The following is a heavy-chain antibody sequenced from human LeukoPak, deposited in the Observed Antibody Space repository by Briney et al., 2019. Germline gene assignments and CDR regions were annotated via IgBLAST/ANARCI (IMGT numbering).Heavy chain of an antibody. CDR1: GFTFSSYT. CDR2: ISYDGTNK. D-gene: IGHD2-21*02. J-gene: IGHJ4*02. Sequence: PGGSLRLSCAASGFTFSSYTMHWVRQAPGKGLEWVALISYDGTNKDYADSVKGRFTISRDNSKNTLYLHMTSLRIEDTAIHYCAREWRPGGADFLDHWGQGALVTVSS. CDR3: AREWRPGGADFLDH. V-gene: IGHV3-30*04.